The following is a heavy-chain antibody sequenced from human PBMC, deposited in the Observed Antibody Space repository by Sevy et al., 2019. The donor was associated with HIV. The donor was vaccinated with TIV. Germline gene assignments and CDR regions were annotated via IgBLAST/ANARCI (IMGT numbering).Heavy chain of an antibody. Sequence: SETLSLTCTVSGGSISSYYWSWIRQPPGKGLEWIGDIYYSGSTNYNPSLKNRVTISVATSKNQFSLKLSSVTAAETAVYYCARWRITMVQGVIRDYYGMDVWGQGTTVTVSS. CDR2: IYYSGST. V-gene: IGHV4-59*01. J-gene: IGHJ6*02. D-gene: IGHD3-10*01. CDR3: ARWRITMVQGVIRDYYGMDV. CDR1: GGSISSYY.